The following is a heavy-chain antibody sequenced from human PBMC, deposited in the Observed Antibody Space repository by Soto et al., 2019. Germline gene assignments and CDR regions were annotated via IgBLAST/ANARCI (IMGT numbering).Heavy chain of an antibody. V-gene: IGHV1-69*01. J-gene: IGHJ4*02. D-gene: IGHD2-15*01. CDR3: ARDYGHDCSGGSCYLFF. Sequence: QVQLVQSGAEVKKPGSSVRVSCKASGGTFSSYALNWVRQAPRQGLEWMGGIIPMFGTARYAQKFQGRVTITADESTSTVHMELSSLRSEDTAVYYCARDYGHDCSGGSCYLFFWGQGTLVTVSS. CDR1: GGTFSSYA. CDR2: IIPMFGTA.